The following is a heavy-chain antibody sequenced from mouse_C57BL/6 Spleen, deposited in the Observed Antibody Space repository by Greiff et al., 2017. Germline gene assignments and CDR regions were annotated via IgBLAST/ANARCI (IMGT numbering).Heavy chain of an antibody. CDR3: ARQWYDYDLYY. Sequence: EVMLVESGGDLVKPGGSLKLSCAASGFTFSSYGMSWVRQTPDKRLEWVATISSGGSYTYYPDSVKGRFTISRDNAKNTLYLQMSSLKSEDTAMYYCARQWYDYDLYYWGQGTTLTVSS. V-gene: IGHV5-6*01. CDR2: ISSGGSYT. D-gene: IGHD2-4*01. CDR1: GFTFSSYG. J-gene: IGHJ2*01.